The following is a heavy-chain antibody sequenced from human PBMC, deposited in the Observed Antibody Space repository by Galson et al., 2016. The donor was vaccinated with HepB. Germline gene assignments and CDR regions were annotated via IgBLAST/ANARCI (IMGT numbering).Heavy chain of an antibody. CDR2: TYYRSQWHF. CDR3: ARSYLLGRGFGS. Sequence: CAISGDSVSSNSAGWYWIRQSPSRGLEWLGRTYYRSQWHFDHAESVKSRITINPDTSKNQFSLHLNSVTPEDTAIYYCARSYLLGRGFGSWGQGTLVTVSS. J-gene: IGHJ4*02. CDR1: GDSVSSNSAG. D-gene: IGHD7-27*01. V-gene: IGHV6-1*01.